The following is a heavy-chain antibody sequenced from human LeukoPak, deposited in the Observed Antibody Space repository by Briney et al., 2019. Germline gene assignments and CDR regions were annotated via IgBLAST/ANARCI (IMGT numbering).Heavy chain of an antibody. CDR3: ARRIFIAAASDY. CDR1: GFTFSSYS. V-gene: IGHV3-21*01. Sequence: PGGSLRLSCAASGFTFSSYSMNWVRQAPGKGLEWVSSISSSSSYIYYADSVKGRFTISRGNAKNSLYLQMNSLRAEDTAVYYCARRIFIAAASDYWGQGTLVTVSS. CDR2: ISSSSSYI. J-gene: IGHJ4*02. D-gene: IGHD6-13*01.